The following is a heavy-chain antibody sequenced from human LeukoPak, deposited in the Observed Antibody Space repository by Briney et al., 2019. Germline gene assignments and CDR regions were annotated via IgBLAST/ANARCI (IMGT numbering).Heavy chain of an antibody. J-gene: IGHJ4*02. CDR3: ARVPVVGATKYYFDY. V-gene: IGHV1-69*13. CDR2: TFPMFGTS. D-gene: IGHD1-26*01. CDR1: GYTFNDYA. Sequence: GASVKVSCKTSGYTFNDYAITWVRQAPGQRPEWMGGTFPMFGTSTYAQKFQGRVTITADESTSTAYMELSSLRSEDTAVYYCARVPVVGATKYYFDYWGQGTLVTVSS.